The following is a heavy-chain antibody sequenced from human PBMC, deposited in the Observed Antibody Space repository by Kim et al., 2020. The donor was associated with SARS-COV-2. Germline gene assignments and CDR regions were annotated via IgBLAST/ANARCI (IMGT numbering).Heavy chain of an antibody. Sequence: GGSLRLSCAASGFRFTSRGMHWARQAPGKGLEWIAVISHDGSDKQYADSVKGRFTMSRDNSRNMLYLQMNSLRGEDTAVYYCGRDGATTARWEYDHMDV. CDR1: GFRFTSRG. V-gene: IGHV3-30-3*01. CDR2: ISHDGSDK. CDR3: GRDGATTARWEYDHMDV. D-gene: IGHD6-6*01. J-gene: IGHJ6*03.